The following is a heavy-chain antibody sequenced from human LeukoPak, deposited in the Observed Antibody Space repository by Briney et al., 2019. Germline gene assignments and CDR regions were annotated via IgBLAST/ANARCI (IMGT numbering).Heavy chain of an antibody. Sequence: PGGSLRLSCVASGFTFTNYGMMWVRQAPGKGLVWVSYINSDGRSTTYADSVKGRFTISRDNAKNTLYLQMSSLRAEDTAMYYCAGNSNGMSNWGQGTLVIVSS. CDR1: GFTFTNYG. CDR3: AGNSNGMSN. V-gene: IGHV3-74*01. CDR2: INSDGRST. D-gene: IGHD2-8*01. J-gene: IGHJ4*02.